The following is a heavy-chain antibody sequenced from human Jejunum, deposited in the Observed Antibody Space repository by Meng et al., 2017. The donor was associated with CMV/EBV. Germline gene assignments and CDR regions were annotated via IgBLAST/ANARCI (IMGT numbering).Heavy chain of an antibody. CDR1: VSSKDVT. CDR2: TYYRSKWYN. CDR3: VTRSKFNLVWSCDI. Sequence: VSSKDVTWDWIRQSPSGGLEWLGRTYYRSKWYNDYAQSVKGRISVTPDTSKNQFSLELNSVSPADAAVYYCVTRSKFNLVWSCDIWGQGTTVTVSS. J-gene: IGHJ3*02. D-gene: IGHD6-6*01. V-gene: IGHV6-1*01.